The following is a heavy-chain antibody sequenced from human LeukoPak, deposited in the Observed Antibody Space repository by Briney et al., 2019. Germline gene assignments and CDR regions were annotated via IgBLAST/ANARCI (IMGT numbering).Heavy chain of an antibody. D-gene: IGHD3-22*01. Sequence: GSLRLSRAASGFTVSSNYMSWVRQAPGKGLEWVSVIYSGGSTYYADSVKGRFTISRDNSKNTLYLQMNSLRAEDTAVYYCARKKAYYYDSSRGPSDYWGQGTLVTVSS. CDR3: ARKKAYYYDSSRGPSDY. J-gene: IGHJ4*02. CDR2: IYSGGST. CDR1: GFTVSSNY. V-gene: IGHV3-53*01.